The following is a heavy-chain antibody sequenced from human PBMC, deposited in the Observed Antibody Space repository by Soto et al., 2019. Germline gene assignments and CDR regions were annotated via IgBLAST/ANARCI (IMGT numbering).Heavy chain of an antibody. Sequence: SGPTLVNPTETLTLTCTISGFSLSNGRMGVSWIRQPPGKGLEWIGYIYYSGSTNYNPSLKSRVTISVDTSKNQFSLKLSSVTAADTAVYYCASSLLMGPEYYFDYWGQGTLVTVSS. V-gene: IGHV4-61*01. CDR2: IYYSGST. CDR1: GFSLSNGRMG. CDR3: ASSLLMGPEYYFDY. D-gene: IGHD2-21*01. J-gene: IGHJ4*02.